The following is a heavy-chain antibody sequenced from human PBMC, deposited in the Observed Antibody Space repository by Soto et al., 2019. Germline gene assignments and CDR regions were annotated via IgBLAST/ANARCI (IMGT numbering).Heavy chain of an antibody. CDR3: AKDMRATDDYYHYYMDV. CDR1: GFTFDDYA. CDR2: ISWNSGSI. V-gene: IGHV3-9*01. Sequence: GGSLRLSCAASGFTFDDYAMHWVRQAPGKGLEWVSGISWNSGSIGYADSVKGRFTISRDNAKNSLYLQMNSLRAEDTALYYCAKDMRATDDYYHYYMDVWGKGTTVTVSS. D-gene: IGHD4-4*01. J-gene: IGHJ6*03.